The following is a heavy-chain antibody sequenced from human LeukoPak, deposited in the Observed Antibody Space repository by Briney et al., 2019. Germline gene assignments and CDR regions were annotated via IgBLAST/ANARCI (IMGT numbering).Heavy chain of an antibody. Sequence: TLSLTCAVSGGSLSSGTYSWSWIRQPPGKGLEWIGYVYHNGNLYYNPSLKSRVTISVDRSKNQFSLNLKFVTAADTAVYYCAREGEPYGFDYWGQGALVTVSS. CDR3: AREGEPYGFDY. CDR1: GGSLSSGTYS. V-gene: IGHV4-30-2*01. J-gene: IGHJ4*02. CDR2: VYHNGNL. D-gene: IGHD3-10*01.